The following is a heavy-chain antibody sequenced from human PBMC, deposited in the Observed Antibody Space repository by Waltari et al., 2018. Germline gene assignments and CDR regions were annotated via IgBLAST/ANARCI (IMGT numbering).Heavy chain of an antibody. CDR2: RNHAGVKI. CDR1: EFTFSNFW. D-gene: IGHD3-10*01. Sequence: EVQVVESGGGLVEPGGSLRLSCAVSEFTFSNFWMTWVRQAPGRGLGGVDNRNHAGVKIHYVDSVKGRFTISRHNASNSLYLQMNSLSAEETAVYGCATYRWLGYWGQGILVTVSS. J-gene: IGHJ4*02. V-gene: IGHV3-7*03. CDR3: ATYRWLGY.